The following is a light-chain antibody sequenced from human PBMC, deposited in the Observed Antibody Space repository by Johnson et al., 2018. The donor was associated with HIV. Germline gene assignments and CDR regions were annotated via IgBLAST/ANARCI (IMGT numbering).Light chain of an antibody. CDR1: TSNIGNNY. CDR2: DNN. V-gene: IGLV1-51*01. Sequence: QSVLTQPPSVSAAPGQKVTVSCSGSTSNIGNNYVSWYQQLPGTAPKLVIYDNNKRPSGIPDRFSGSKSGTSATLGITGLQTGDEADYYCGTWDSSLYAYVFGTWTKVTAL. J-gene: IGLJ1*01. CDR3: GTWDSSLYAYV.